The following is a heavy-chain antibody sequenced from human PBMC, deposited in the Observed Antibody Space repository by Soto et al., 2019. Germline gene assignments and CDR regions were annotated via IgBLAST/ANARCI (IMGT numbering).Heavy chain of an antibody. J-gene: IGHJ6*02. CDR3: ARGRIAAAGGPYYGMDV. Sequence: QVQLVQSGAEVKKPGSSVKVSCKASGGTFSSYAISWVRQAPGQGLEWMGGIIPIFGTANYAQKFQGRVTITADESTSTAYMERSSLRSEDTAVYYCARGRIAAAGGPYYGMDVWGQGTTVTVSS. V-gene: IGHV1-69*12. CDR1: GGTFSSYA. D-gene: IGHD6-13*01. CDR2: IIPIFGTA.